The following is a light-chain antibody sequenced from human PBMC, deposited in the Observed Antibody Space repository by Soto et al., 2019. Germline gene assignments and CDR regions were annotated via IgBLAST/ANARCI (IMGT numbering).Light chain of an antibody. CDR2: AAS. Sequence: DIQMTQSPSSLSASVGDRVTITCRASQSISSYLNWYQQKPGKAPKLLIYAASSLQSGVPSRFSGSGSGTEFTLNISSLQPEDFATYYCQQRYSTPPYTFGQGTKLEIK. CDR1: QSISSY. CDR3: QQRYSTPPYT. J-gene: IGKJ2*01. V-gene: IGKV1-39*01.